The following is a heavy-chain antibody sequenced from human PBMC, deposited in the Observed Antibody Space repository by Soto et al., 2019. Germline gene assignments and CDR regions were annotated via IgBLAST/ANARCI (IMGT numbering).Heavy chain of an antibody. V-gene: IGHV3-30-3*01. D-gene: IGHD4-17*01. Sequence: GGSLRLSCAASGFTFSSYAMHWVRQAPGKGLEWVAVISYDGSNKYYADSVKGRFTISRDNSKNSLYLQMNSLRDEDTAVYYCARFYGDYDAAFDIWGQGTMVTVSS. J-gene: IGHJ3*02. CDR3: ARFYGDYDAAFDI. CDR2: ISYDGSNK. CDR1: GFTFSSYA.